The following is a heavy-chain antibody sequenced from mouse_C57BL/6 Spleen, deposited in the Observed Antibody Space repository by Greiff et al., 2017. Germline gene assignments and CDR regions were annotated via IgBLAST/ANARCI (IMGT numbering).Heavy chain of an antibody. CDR2: IDPSDSYT. J-gene: IGHJ2*01. CDR1: GYTFTSYW. D-gene: IGHD1-1*01. Sequence: VQLQQPGAELVKPGASVKLSCKASGYTFTSYWMQWVKQRPGQGLEWIGEIDPSDSYTNYNQKFKGKATLTVDTSFSTAYMQLSSLTSEDSAVYYCARGFYYYGSRPYYFDYWGQGTTLTVSS. V-gene: IGHV1-50*01. CDR3: ARGFYYYGSRPYYFDY.